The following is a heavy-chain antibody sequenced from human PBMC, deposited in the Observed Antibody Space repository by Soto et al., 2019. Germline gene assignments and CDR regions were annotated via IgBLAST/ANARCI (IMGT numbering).Heavy chain of an antibody. CDR2: IYYSGST. J-gene: IGHJ5*02. D-gene: IGHD3-10*01. Sequence: SETLSLTCTVSGGSFSSYYWSWIRQPPGKGLEWIGYIYYSGSTNYNPSLKSRVTMSVHTSQNQFSLQLKSVTPEDTAVYYCVRDRYSSSGWFDPWGQGTPVTVSS. CDR3: VRDRYSSSGWFDP. V-gene: IGHV4-59*12. CDR1: GGSFSSYY.